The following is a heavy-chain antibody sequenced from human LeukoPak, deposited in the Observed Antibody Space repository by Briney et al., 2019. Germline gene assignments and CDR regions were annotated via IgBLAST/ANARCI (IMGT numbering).Heavy chain of an antibody. V-gene: IGHV4-4*02. D-gene: IGHD4-17*01. CDR1: GGSISSSNW. J-gene: IGHJ4*02. CDR2: IYLRGNT. CDR3: ARGTITTVTDS. Sequence: SETLSLTCAISGGSISSSNWWTWVRQPPGKGLEWVGEIYLRGNTNYNPSLESRVTISVDGSKTQLSLRLESVTAADTAVYYCARGTITTVTDSGGPGTLVTVSS.